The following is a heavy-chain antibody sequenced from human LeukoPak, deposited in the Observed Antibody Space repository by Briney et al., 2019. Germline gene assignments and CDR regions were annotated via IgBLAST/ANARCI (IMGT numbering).Heavy chain of an antibody. J-gene: IGHJ4*02. CDR3: ARLGVITMVRGVNRPLDY. D-gene: IGHD3-10*01. CDR2: ISAYNGNT. V-gene: IGHV1-18*01. Sequence: ASVKVSCKASGYTFTSYGISWVRQAPGQGLEWMGWISAYNGNTNYAQKLQGRVTMTTDTSTSTAYMELRSLRSDDTAVYYCARLGVITMVRGVNRPLDYWGQGTLVTVSS. CDR1: GYTFTSYG.